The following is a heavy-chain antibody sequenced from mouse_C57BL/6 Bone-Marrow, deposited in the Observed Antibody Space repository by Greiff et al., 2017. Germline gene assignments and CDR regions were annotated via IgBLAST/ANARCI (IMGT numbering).Heavy chain of an antibody. D-gene: IGHD1-1*02. Sequence: QVQLKESGPGLVQPSQSLSITCTVSGFSLTSYGVHWVRQPPGKGLEWLGVIWSGGSTDYNAAFISRLSISKDNSKSQVFIKMNSLQADDTAIYYCAKLGGYYGYFDVWGTGTTVTVSS. J-gene: IGHJ1*03. V-gene: IGHV2-4*01. CDR1: GFSLTSYG. CDR3: AKLGGYYGYFDV. CDR2: IWSGGST.